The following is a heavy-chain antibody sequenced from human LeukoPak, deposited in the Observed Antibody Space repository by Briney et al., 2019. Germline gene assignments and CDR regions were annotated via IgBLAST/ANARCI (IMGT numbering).Heavy chain of an antibody. CDR1: GYSISSGYY. Sequence: SETLSLTCTVSGYSISSGYYWGWIRQPPGKGLERVGSIYHSGSTYSNPSLKSRVTISVDTSKNQFSLKLSSVTAADTAVYYCARASPPAVAGTDWGQGTLVTVSS. V-gene: IGHV4-38-2*02. CDR2: IYHSGST. CDR3: ARASPPAVAGTD. D-gene: IGHD6-19*01. J-gene: IGHJ4*02.